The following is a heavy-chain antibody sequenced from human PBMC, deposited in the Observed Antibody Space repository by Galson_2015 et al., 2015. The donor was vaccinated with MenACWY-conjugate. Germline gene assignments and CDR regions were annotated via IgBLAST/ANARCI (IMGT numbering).Heavy chain of an antibody. Sequence: SLRLSCAASGFTFTTYAMSWVRQAPGKGLEWVSAITGSGGTTYYADSVKGRFTISRDNSTNTLNLQMNSLRAEDTALYYCARSTLGWLRNPLYWGQGTLVTVSS. V-gene: IGHV3-23*01. CDR2: ITGSGGTT. CDR3: ARSTLGWLRNPLY. J-gene: IGHJ4*02. CDR1: GFTFTTYA. D-gene: IGHD5-12*01.